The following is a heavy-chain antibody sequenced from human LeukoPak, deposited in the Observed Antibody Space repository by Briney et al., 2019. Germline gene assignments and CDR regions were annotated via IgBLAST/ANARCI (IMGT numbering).Heavy chain of an antibody. V-gene: IGHV4-39*07. J-gene: IGHJ4*02. D-gene: IGHD3-22*01. CDR3: AREGSGYFDY. CDR2: INHSGST. CDR1: GRSISRGGYY. Sequence: SDTLSLTCTVSGRSISRGGYYWSWIRQPPGKGLEWIGVINHSGSTNYNPSLKSRVTISVDTYKNQFSLKLSSVTAADTAVYYCAREGSGYFDYWGQGTLVTVSS.